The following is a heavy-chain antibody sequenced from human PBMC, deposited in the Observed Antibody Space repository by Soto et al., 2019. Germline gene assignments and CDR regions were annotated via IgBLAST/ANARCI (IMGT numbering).Heavy chain of an antibody. CDR3: ARDHNTAAAGFDY. Sequence: GGSLRLSCAASGFTFSSYSMNWVRQAPGKGLEWVSSISSSSSYIYYADSVKGRFTISRDNAKNSLYLQMNSLRAEDTAVYYCARDHNTAAAGFDYWGQGTLDTVSS. CDR1: GFTFSSYS. V-gene: IGHV3-21*01. J-gene: IGHJ4*02. D-gene: IGHD6-13*01. CDR2: ISSSSSYI.